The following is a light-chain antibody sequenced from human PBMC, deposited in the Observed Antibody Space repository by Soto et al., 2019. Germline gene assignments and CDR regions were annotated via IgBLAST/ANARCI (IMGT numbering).Light chain of an antibody. J-gene: IGKJ4*01. CDR3: QQLNSYPLT. CDR1: QGISSY. V-gene: IGKV1-9*01. Sequence: IRLTQSPSTLSAIVGDRVTITCRASQGISSYLAWYQQKPGKAPKLLIYAASTLQSGVPSRFSGSGSGTEFTLTISSLQPEDFATYYCQQLNSYPLTFGGGTKVDI. CDR2: AAS.